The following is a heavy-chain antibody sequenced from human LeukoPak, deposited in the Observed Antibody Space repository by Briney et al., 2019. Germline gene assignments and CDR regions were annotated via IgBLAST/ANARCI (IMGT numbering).Heavy chain of an antibody. Sequence: SETLSLTCTVSGDSINSFYWSWIRQPPGKGLEWIGYIYYSGSTNYNPSLKSRVTISVDTSKNQFSLKLSSVTAADTAVYYCARQKVAAASDWFDPWGQGTLVTVSS. CDR2: IYYSGST. CDR3: ARQKVAAASDWFDP. V-gene: IGHV4-59*08. J-gene: IGHJ5*02. D-gene: IGHD6-13*01. CDR1: GDSINSFY.